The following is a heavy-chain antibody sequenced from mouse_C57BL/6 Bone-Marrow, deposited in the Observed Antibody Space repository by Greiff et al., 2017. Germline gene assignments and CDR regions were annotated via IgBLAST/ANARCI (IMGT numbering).Heavy chain of an antibody. D-gene: IGHD4-1*01. J-gene: IGHJ4*01. CDR2: IDPETGGT. V-gene: IGHV1-15*01. Sequence: VQLQEPGAELVRPGASVTLSCKASGYTFTDYEMHWVKQTPVHGLEWIGAIDPETGGTAYNQKFKGKAILTADKSSSTAYMELRSLTTEDSAVYYCAPAVCRLGYCYAMDYWGQGTSVTVSS. CDR1: GYTFTDYE. CDR3: APAVCRLGYCYAMDY.